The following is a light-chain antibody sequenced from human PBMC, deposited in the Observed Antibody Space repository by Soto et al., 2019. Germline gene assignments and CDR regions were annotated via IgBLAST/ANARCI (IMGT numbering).Light chain of an antibody. Sequence: QSALTQPASVSGSPGQSITISCTGTSSDIGGYNYVSWYQHHPGKAPKLMIYEVTNRPSGVSNRSSGSKSGNTASLTISGLQAEDEADYFCISHTSTIAYVVLGGGTKLTVL. V-gene: IGLV2-14*01. CDR1: SSDIGGYNY. CDR3: ISHTSTIAYVV. CDR2: EVT. J-gene: IGLJ2*01.